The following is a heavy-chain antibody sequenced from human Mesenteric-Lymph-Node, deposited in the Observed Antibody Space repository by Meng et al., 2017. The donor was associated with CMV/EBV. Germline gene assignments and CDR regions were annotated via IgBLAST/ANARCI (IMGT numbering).Heavy chain of an antibody. Sequence: SGYSFTSYGISWVRQAPGQGLEWMGWISAYNGNTNYAQKLQGRVTMTTDTSTSTAYMELRSLRSDDTAVYYCARLVVPAATPNSIDYSGQGTLVTVSS. CDR1: GYSFTSYG. D-gene: IGHD2-2*01. CDR3: ARLVVPAATPNSIDY. CDR2: ISAYNGNT. J-gene: IGHJ4*02. V-gene: IGHV1-18*01.